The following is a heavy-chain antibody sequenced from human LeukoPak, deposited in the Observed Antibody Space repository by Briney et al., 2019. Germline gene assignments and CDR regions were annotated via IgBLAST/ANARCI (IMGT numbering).Heavy chain of an antibody. D-gene: IGHD1-26*01. V-gene: IGHV4-39*07. J-gene: IGHJ4*02. Sequence: PSETLSLTCTVSGGSISSSSYYWGWIRQPPGKGLEWIGSIYYSGSTYYNPSLKSRVTMSVDTSKNQFSLKLSSVTAADTAVYYCARDGGSYYDFDYWGQGTLVTVSS. CDR1: GGSISSSSYY. CDR3: ARDGGSYYDFDY. CDR2: IYYSGST.